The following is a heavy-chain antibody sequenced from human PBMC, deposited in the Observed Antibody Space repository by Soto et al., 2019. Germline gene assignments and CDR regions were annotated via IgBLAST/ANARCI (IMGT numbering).Heavy chain of an antibody. CDR1: GFTFSSYA. V-gene: IGHV3-23*01. J-gene: IGHJ3*02. CDR2: ISGSGGST. Sequence: PGGSLRLSCAASGFTFSSYAMSWVRQAPGKGLEWVSAISGSGGSTYYADSVKGRFTISRDNSKNTLYLEMNSLRAEDTAVYYCARDGPSKSGTKGNDGFDIWGQGTMVTVSS. CDR3: ARDGPSKSGTKGNDGFDI. D-gene: IGHD1-1*01.